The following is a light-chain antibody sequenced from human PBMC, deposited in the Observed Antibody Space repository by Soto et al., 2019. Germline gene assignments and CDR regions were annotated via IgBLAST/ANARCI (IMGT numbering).Light chain of an antibody. V-gene: IGKV1-39*01. CDR3: QQSYSTPRT. CDR1: QSISSL. Sequence: DIPMTQSPSSLSASVGDRVTITCRASQSISSLLNWYQQKPGKAPNLLIYAASNLQSGVPSRFSGSGSGTDFTLTISSLQPEDFATYYCQQSYSTPRTFGQGTKVEIK. CDR2: AAS. J-gene: IGKJ1*01.